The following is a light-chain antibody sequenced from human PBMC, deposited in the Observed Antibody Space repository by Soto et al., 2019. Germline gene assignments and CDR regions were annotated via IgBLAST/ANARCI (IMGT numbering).Light chain of an antibody. CDR1: QSIDSW. CDR2: KAS. V-gene: IGKV1-5*03. Sequence: DIQMTQSPSTLSASVGDRVTITCRASQSIDSWLAWHQQKPGKAPKLLIHKASTLGSGVPSRFSGSESGTEFTLTISSLQPDDFATYYCQQYQTYPWTFGQGTKVEIK. CDR3: QQYQTYPWT. J-gene: IGKJ1*01.